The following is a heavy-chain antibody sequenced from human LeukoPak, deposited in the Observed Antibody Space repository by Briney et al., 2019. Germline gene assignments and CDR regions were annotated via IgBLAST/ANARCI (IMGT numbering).Heavy chain of an antibody. CDR3: AKDKRRGYGQNY. Sequence: GGSLRLSCAASGFTFSSYGMSWVRQAPGKGLEWVSGIRGSGGNTDYADSVKGRFTISRENSKNTVYLQMNSLRAEDTAVYYCAKDKRRGYGQNYWGQGTLVTVSS. D-gene: IGHD6-25*01. J-gene: IGHJ4*02. CDR1: GFTFSSYG. V-gene: IGHV3-23*01. CDR2: IRGSGGNT.